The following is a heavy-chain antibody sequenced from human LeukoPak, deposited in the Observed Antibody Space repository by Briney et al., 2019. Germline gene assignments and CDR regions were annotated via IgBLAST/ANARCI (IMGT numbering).Heavy chain of an antibody. V-gene: IGHV4-39*01. CDR1: GGPISSSSYY. J-gene: IGHJ4*02. CDR2: IYYSRST. D-gene: IGHD1-26*01. CDR3: AKSGGSGLIDY. Sequence: PSETLSLTCTVSGGPISSSSYYWGWIRQPPGKGLEWIGSIYYSRSTYYNPSLKSRVTISVDTSKNQFSLKLSSVTAADTAVYYCAKSGGSGLIDYWGQGTLVTVSS.